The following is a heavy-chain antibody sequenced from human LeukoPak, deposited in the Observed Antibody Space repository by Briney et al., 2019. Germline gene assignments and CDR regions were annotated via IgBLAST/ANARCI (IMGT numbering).Heavy chain of an antibody. J-gene: IGHJ1*01. V-gene: IGHV3-23*01. CDR1: GFTFSSYA. CDR2: ISGGGDIT. CDR3: AKGPYYDILTGYRAEYFQH. Sequence: PGGSLRLSCAASGFTFSSYAMTWVRQAPGKGLEWVSAISGGGDITSYADSVKGRFTISRDDSKNTLYLQMNSLRAEDTAVYYCAKGPYYDILTGYRAEYFQHWGQGTLVTVSS. D-gene: IGHD3-9*01.